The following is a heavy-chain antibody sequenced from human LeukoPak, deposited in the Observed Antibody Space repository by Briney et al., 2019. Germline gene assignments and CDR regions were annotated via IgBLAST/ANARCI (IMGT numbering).Heavy chain of an antibody. CDR1: LYTFTGYY. Sequence: ASVKDSCKASLYTFTGYYMHSVRPAPGQGLEWMGCIYPNSGGTNYAQKFRGWVTMTRDMSISTAYMELSRLRSDDTAVYYCARAYYYGSGSPYAFDIWGQGTMVTVSS. CDR3: ARAYYYGSGSPYAFDI. V-gene: IGHV1-2*04. J-gene: IGHJ3*02. CDR2: IYPNSGGT. D-gene: IGHD3-10*01.